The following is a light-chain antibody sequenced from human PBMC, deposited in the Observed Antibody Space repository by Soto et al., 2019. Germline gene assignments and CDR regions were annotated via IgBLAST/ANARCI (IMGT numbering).Light chain of an antibody. CDR1: NSNIGSNT. Sequence: QSVLTQPPSASGTPGQRVTISCSGSNSNIGSNTVNWYQQLPGTAPKLLIYYDNLRPSGVPDRISGSKSGTSASLAISGLQSEDEADYYCQSYDNSLSGAWVFGGGTKLTVL. CDR2: YDN. V-gene: IGLV1-44*01. CDR3: QSYDNSLSGAWV. J-gene: IGLJ3*02.